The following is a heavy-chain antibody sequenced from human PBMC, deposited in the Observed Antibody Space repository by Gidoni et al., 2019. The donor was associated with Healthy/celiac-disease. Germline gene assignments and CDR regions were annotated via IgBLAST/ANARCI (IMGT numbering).Heavy chain of an antibody. CDR1: GGSISSGGYS. CDR3: ARGFDYGMDV. D-gene: IGHD3-3*01. CDR2: IYHSGST. J-gene: IGHJ6*02. Sequence: QLQLQESGSGLVKPSQTLSLTCAVSGGSISSGGYSWRWIRQPPGKGLEWIGYIYHSGSTYYNPSLKSRVTISVDRSKNQFSLKLSSVTAADTAVYYCARGFDYGMDVWGQGTTVTVSS. V-gene: IGHV4-30-2*01.